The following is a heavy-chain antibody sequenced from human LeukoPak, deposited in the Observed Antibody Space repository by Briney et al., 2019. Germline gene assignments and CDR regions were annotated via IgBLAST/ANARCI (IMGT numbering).Heavy chain of an antibody. V-gene: IGHV1-2*04. CDR3: AREAVWVGIVATNNWFDP. J-gene: IGHJ5*02. Sequence: ASVKVSCKASGCTFTGYYMHWVRQAPGQGLEWMGWINPNSGGTNYAQKFQGWVTMTRDTSISTAYMELSRLRSDDTAVYYCAREAVWVGIVATNNWFDPWGQGTLVTVSS. CDR2: INPNSGGT. D-gene: IGHD5-12*01. CDR1: GCTFTGYY.